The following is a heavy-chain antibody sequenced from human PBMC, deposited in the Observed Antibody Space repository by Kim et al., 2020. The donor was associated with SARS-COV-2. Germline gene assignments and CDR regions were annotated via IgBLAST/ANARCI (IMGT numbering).Heavy chain of an antibody. V-gene: IGHV3-13*04. CDR2: IGTAGDT. J-gene: IGHJ5*02. Sequence: GSLRLSCAASGFTFSSYDMHWVRQGTGKGLEWVSAIGTAGDTFYPGSVKGRFTISRENAKNSLYLQMNSLRAGDTAVYYCAREDCSNTSCYLDPWGQGT. D-gene: IGHD2-2*01. CDR1: GFTFSSYD. CDR3: AREDCSNTSCYLDP.